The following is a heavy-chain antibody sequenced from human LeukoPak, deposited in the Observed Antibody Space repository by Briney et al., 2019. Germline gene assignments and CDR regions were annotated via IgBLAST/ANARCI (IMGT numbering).Heavy chain of an antibody. Sequence: PSETLSLTCTVSGVSISGYYWSWIRQPPGKGLEWIGYIYSSGSTNYNPSLKSRVTISIDTSKNQFSLKLSSVTAADTAVYYCAREGTTVTHFDYWGREPWSPSPQ. CDR2: IYSSGST. CDR1: GVSISGYY. D-gene: IGHD4-11*01. J-gene: IGHJ4*02. V-gene: IGHV4-59*01. CDR3: AREGTTVTHFDY.